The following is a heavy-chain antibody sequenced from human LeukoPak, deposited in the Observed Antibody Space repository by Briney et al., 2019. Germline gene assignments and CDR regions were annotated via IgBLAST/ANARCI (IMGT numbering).Heavy chain of an antibody. V-gene: IGHV3-21*01. CDR1: GFTFSSYA. D-gene: IGHD2-2*01. J-gene: IGHJ4*02. CDR2: ISSSNSYI. Sequence: PGGPLRLSCAASGFTFSSYAMHWIRQAPGKGLEWVSSISSSNSYISYADSVKGRFTISRDNAKNSLYLQMNSLRAEDTAVYYCARDRWCFSTTCYFDSWGQGTLVTVSS. CDR3: ARDRWCFSTTCYFDS.